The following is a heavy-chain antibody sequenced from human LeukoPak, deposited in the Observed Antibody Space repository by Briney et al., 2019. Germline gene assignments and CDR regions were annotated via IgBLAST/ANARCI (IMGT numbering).Heavy chain of an antibody. V-gene: IGHV3-11*03. CDR1: GFTFSDHY. CDR2: ISTSSSYT. CDR3: ASGGSVSYYDY. J-gene: IGHJ4*02. D-gene: IGHD3-10*01. Sequence: GGSLRLSCAASGFTFSDHYMSWIRQAPGKGLEWVSYISTSSSYTNYADSVKGRFTISRDNAKNSLYLQMSSLRAEDTAVYYRASGGSVSYYDYCGQGTLVTVSS.